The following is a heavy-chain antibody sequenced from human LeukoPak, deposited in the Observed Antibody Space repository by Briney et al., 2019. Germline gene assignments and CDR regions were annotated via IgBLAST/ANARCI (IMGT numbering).Heavy chain of an antibody. D-gene: IGHD6-13*01. CDR1: GFTFSSYS. V-gene: IGHV3-21*04. CDR3: ARGVYGYSSSWYHDY. J-gene: IGHJ4*02. CDR2: ISSSSSYI. Sequence: GGSLRLSCAASGFTFSSYSMNWVRQAPGKGLEWVSSISSSSSYIYYADSVKGRFTISRDNSKNTLYLQMNSLRAEDTAVYYCARGVYGYSSSWYHDYWGQGTLVTVSS.